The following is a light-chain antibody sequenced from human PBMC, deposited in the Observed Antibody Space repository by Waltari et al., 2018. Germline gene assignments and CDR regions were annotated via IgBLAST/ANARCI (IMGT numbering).Light chain of an antibody. V-gene: IGLV1-47*01. CDR2: RNN. CDR1: SSNIGNNY. CDR3: AAWDDSLSVSYV. Sequence: QSVLTQPPSTSGTPGQRVSLACSGSSSNIGNNYVSWYQHLPGPAPKLLIHRNNRRPPGVPDRFSGSESGTSASLAISGLRPEDEATYYCAAWDDSLSVSYVFGTGTKVTVL. J-gene: IGLJ1*01.